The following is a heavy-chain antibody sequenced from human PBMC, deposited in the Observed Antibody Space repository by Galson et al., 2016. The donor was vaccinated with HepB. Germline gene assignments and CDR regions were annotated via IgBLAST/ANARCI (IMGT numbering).Heavy chain of an antibody. CDR1: GYSFMNYW. CDR2: IYPGDSDT. CDR3: SRPRDNSGHGWYFDF. J-gene: IGHJ4*02. V-gene: IGHV5-51*01. Sequence: QSGAEVKKPGESLKISCKGLGYSFMNYWIGWVRQMPGKGLEWMGIIYPGDSDTRYSPSFQGHVTISADKSITTAYLQWSSLKASDTAIYYCSRPRDNSGHGWYFDFWGQGTLVTVSS. D-gene: IGHD3-22*01.